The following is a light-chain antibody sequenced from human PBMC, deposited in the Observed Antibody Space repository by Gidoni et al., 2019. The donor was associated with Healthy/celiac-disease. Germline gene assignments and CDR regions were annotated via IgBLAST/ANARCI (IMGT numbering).Light chain of an antibody. CDR2: KAS. J-gene: IGKJ1*01. V-gene: IGKV1-5*03. Sequence: DIQMNQSPSTLSASVEDRVTITCRASQSISSWLAWYQQKPGKAPKLLIYKASSLESGVPSRFSDSGSGTEFTLTISSLQPDDFATYYCQQYNSYWTFGQXTKVEIK. CDR1: QSISSW. CDR3: QQYNSYWT.